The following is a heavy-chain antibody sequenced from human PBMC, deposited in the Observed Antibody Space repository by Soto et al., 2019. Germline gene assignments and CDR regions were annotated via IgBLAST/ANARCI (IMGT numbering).Heavy chain of an antibody. V-gene: IGHV3-23*01. CDR2: ISGSGGST. D-gene: IGHD6-19*01. Sequence: GGSLRLSCAASGFTFSSYAMSWVRQAPGKGLEWVSAISGSGGSTYYADSVKGRFTICRDNSKNTVYLQRNSLRAEDTAVYYCAKDGYSSGWYPDVWGQGTTVTVSS. CDR1: GFTFSSYA. J-gene: IGHJ6*02. CDR3: AKDGYSSGWYPDV.